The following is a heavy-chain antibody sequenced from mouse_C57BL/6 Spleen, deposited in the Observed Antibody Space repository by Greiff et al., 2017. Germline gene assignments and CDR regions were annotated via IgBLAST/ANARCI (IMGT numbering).Heavy chain of an antibody. CDR2: ISSGSSTI. J-gene: IGHJ2*01. Sequence: EVKLVESGGGLVKPGGSLKLSCAASGFTFSDYGMHWVRQAPEKGLEWVAYISSGSSTIYYADPVKGRFTISRDNAKNTLFLQMTSLRSEDTAMYYCARKATVVYFDYWGQGTTLTVSS. CDR1: GFTFSDYG. CDR3: ARKATVVYFDY. D-gene: IGHD1-1*01. V-gene: IGHV5-17*01.